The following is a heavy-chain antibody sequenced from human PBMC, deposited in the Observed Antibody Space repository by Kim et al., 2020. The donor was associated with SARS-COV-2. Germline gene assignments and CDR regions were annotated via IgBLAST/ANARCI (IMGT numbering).Heavy chain of an antibody. Sequence: TKYAQKVQGRVTMTTNTSTNTADMELGSLRSDDTAMYYCERGAYGDVSCDYWGQGTLVTVSS. CDR3: ERGAYGDVSCDY. J-gene: IGHJ4*02. V-gene: IGHV1-18*01. D-gene: IGHD4-17*01. CDR2: T.